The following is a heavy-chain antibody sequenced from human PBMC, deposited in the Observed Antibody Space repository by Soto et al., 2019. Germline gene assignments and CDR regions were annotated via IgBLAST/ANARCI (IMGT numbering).Heavy chain of an antibody. CDR3: ARGLYDFWSGYYGNFDY. CDR1: GGTFSSYT. CDR2: IIPILGIA. J-gene: IGHJ4*02. V-gene: IGHV1-69*02. Sequence: GASVKVSCKASGGTFSSYTISWVRQAPGQGLEWMGRIIPILGIANYAQKFQGRVTITADKSTSTAYMELSSLRSEDTAVYYCARGLYDFWSGYYGNFDYWGQGTLVTVSS. D-gene: IGHD3-3*01.